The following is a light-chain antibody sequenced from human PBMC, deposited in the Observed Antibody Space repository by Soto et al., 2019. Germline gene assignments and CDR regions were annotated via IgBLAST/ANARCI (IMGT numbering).Light chain of an antibody. Sequence: QSVLTQPPSVSGAPGQRVTISCTGSSSNIGAGYDAHWYQQHPGTAPKLLIYGNNNRPSGVPDRFSGSKSGTSASLAVTGLQAEYEAYSSCQSYVSSLGRYVFGTGTKVTVL. CDR2: GNN. CDR3: QSYVSSLGRYV. CDR1: SSNIGAGYD. J-gene: IGLJ1*01. V-gene: IGLV1-40*01.